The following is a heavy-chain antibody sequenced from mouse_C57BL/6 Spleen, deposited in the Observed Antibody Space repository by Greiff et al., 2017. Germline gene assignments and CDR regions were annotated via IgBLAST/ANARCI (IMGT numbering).Heavy chain of an antibody. J-gene: IGHJ4*01. CDR2: IWRGGST. CDR3: AKGPHYYGSSYVNYYAMDY. D-gene: IGHD1-1*01. V-gene: IGHV2-5*01. CDR1: GFSLTSYG. Sequence: VKVEESGPGLVQPSQSLSITCTVSGFSLTSYGVHWVRQSPGKGLEWLGGIWRGGSTDYNAAFMSRLSSTKDNSKSQVFFKMNSLPADETAIYYCAKGPHYYGSSYVNYYAMDYWGQGTSVTVSS.